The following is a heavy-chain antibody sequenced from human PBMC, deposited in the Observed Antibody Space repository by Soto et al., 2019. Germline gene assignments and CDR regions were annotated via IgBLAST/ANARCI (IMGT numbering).Heavy chain of an antibody. CDR1: GYTFTSHG. J-gene: IGHJ4*02. Sequence: QVHLVQSAAEVKQPGASVRVSCKVSGYTFTSHGITWVRQAPGQGLEYMAWINANNGDTNYAQKFQGRVTLTTDTFASTAYMELRSLTSEDTAVYYCARDPLVTRYSSGLGGFWGKGTLVTVSS. CDR2: INANNGDT. D-gene: IGHD6-19*01. CDR3: ARDPLVTRYSSGLGGF. V-gene: IGHV1-18*01.